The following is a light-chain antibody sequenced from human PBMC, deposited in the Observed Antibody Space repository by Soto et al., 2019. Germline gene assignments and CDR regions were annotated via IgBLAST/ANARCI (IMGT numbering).Light chain of an antibody. CDR2: AAP. V-gene: IGKV1-9*01. CDR3: QQLNSYPLT. J-gene: IGKJ4*01. CDR1: QGISSY. Sequence: IQLTLCPSFLSPSLGETVTITCRASQGISSYLAWYQQKPGKAPKLLIYAAPTLQSGVPSRFSGSGSGTEFTLTISSLQPEDFATYYCQQLNSYPLTFGGGTKVDIK.